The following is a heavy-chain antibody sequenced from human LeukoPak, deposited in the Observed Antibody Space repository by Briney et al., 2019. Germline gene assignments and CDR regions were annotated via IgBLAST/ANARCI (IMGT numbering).Heavy chain of an antibody. CDR2: VYDSGSA. J-gene: IGHJ4*02. D-gene: IGHD3-3*01. CDR3: ARTVFLFSYYFDY. V-gene: IGHV4-61*01. Sequence: SETLSLTCTVSGGSVSSGSYYWSWLRQPPGKGREWIGYVYDSGSANYNPALKRLATISVDTSKNQFSLKLSSVTAADTAVYFCARTVFLFSYYFDYWGQGTLVTVSS. CDR1: GGSVSSGSYY.